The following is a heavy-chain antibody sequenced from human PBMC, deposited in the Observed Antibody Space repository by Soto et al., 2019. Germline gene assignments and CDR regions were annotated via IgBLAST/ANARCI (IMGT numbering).Heavy chain of an antibody. CDR3: ARIGTLDWIDDY. D-gene: IGHD1-1*01. CDR1: GCTFRSYV. V-gene: IGHV1-69*12. J-gene: IGHJ4*02. CDR2: IIPMYGTT. Sequence: QVQLVQSGAEVKKPGSSVKVSCKASGCTFRSYVTSWVRQAPGQGLEWLGGIIPMYGTTYYAQTFQGRVTISADESTSTAFMELSSLRSEDTAVYYCARIGTLDWIDDYWGQGTLVTVSS.